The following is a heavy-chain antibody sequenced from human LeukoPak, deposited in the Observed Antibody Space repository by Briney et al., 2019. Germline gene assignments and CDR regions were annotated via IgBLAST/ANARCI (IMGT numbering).Heavy chain of an antibody. CDR3: VRLSVVSPHRYFDL. D-gene: IGHD4-23*01. CDR2: IYDNGNT. V-gene: IGHV4-59*08. Sequence: SETLSLTCAVSGGSISGYIWSWIRQPPGKGLEWIAYIYDNGNTNYNPSLKSRVTIALDTSKNQFSLRLNSVTAADTAVYYCVRLSVVSPHRYFDLWGRGTLVTVSS. CDR1: GGSISGYI. J-gene: IGHJ2*01.